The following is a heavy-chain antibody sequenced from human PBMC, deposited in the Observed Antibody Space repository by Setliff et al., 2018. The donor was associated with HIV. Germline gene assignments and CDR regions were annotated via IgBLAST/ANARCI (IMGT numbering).Heavy chain of an antibody. CDR3: ARDQGHHFDSRGQVDFDL. Sequence: SETLSLTCAVSGYSISSGYYWGWIRQPPGKGLEWIGSIYHSGSTYYNPSLKSRVTISIDTSKNQFSLKLSSVTAADTAVYYCARDQGHHFDSRGQVDFDLWGRGTLVTVSS. CDR1: GYSISSGYY. J-gene: IGHJ2*01. CDR2: IYHSGST. V-gene: IGHV4-38-2*02. D-gene: IGHD3-22*01.